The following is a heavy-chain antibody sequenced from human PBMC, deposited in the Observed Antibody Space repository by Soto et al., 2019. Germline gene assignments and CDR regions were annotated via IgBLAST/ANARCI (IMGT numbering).Heavy chain of an antibody. V-gene: IGHV3-9*01. CDR3: ARDPNRGGDFDF. CDR1: GFTFDDYA. CDR2: ISWNSGSI. D-gene: IGHD3-16*01. J-gene: IGHJ4*02. Sequence: GGALRLSCAASGFTFDDYAMHWVRQAPGKGLEWVSGISWNSGSIGYADSVRGRFTMSRDNPKNSLFLQMDSLRAEDTAVYYCARDPNRGGDFDFWGQGTLVTISS.